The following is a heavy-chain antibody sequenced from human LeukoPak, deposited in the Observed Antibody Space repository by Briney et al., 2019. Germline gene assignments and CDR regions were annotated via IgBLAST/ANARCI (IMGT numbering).Heavy chain of an antibody. CDR2: VYSSGIT. CDR1: GGSISNYY. CDR3: ARGAYCGGDCYSFDC. V-gene: IGHV4-4*07. D-gene: IGHD2-21*02. Sequence: SETLSLTCTVSGGSISNYYWNWIRQPAGKGLEWIGRVYSSGITNYNPSLRSRVTMSVDTSKNQFSLKLSSVTAADTAVYYCARGAYCGGDCYSFDCWGQGTLVTVSS. J-gene: IGHJ4*02.